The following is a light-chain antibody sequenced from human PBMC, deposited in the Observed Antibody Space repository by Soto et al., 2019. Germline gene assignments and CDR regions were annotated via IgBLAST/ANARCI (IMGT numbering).Light chain of an antibody. Sequence: IQLTQSPSSLSASVGDRVTITCRASQGISSYLAWYQQKPGKAPKLLIYTASTLQSGVPSRFSGSGSGTEFTLTISSLQPDDFATYYCQHYNSYSEAFCQGTKVDI. CDR3: QHYNSYSEA. V-gene: IGKV1-9*01. J-gene: IGKJ1*01. CDR1: QGISSY. CDR2: TAS.